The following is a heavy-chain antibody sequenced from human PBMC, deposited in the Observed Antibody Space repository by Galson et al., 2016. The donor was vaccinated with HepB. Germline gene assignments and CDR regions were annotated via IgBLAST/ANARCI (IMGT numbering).Heavy chain of an antibody. CDR2: ISDDGNKK. CDR1: GFIFRSYA. Sequence: SLRLSCAASGFIFRSYAMYWVRQAPGRGLEWVALISDDGNKKDYADSVRGRFTISRDTSNLYLQMNSLTPEDTAVYYCARDHHDNSGYYAGDVFDSRGQGTMVTVSS. D-gene: IGHD3-3*01. CDR3: ARDHHDNSGYYAGDVFDS. J-gene: IGHJ3*02. V-gene: IGHV3-30-3*01.